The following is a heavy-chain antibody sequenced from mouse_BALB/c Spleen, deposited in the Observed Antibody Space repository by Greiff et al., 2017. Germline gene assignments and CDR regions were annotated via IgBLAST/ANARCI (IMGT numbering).Heavy chain of an antibody. CDR1: GFTFSSYA. CDR3: ARLLRSQAMDY. CDR2: ISSGGST. D-gene: IGHD1-1*01. V-gene: IGHV5-6-5*01. J-gene: IGHJ4*01. Sequence: EVQLVESGGGLVKPGGSLKLSCAASGFTFSSYAMSWVRQTPEKRLEWVASISSGGSTYYPDSVKGRFTISRDNARNILYLQMSSLRSEDTAMYYCARLLRSQAMDYWGQGTSVTVSS.